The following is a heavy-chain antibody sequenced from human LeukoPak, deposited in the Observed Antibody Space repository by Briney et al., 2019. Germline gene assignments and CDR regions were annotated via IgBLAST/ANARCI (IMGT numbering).Heavy chain of an antibody. CDR3: ARDRREYYDSRRYYFDY. D-gene: IGHD3-22*01. CDR1: GYTFTSYY. V-gene: IGHV1-46*01. J-gene: IGHJ4*02. CDR2: INPSGGST. Sequence: GASVKVSCKASGYTFTSYYMHWVRQAPGQGLEWMGIINPSGGSTSYAQKFQGRVTMTRDTSTSTVYMELSSLRSEDTGVYYCARDRREYYDSRRYYFDYWGQGTLVTVSS.